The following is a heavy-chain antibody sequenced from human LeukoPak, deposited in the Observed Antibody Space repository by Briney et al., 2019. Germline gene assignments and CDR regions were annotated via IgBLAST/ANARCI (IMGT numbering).Heavy chain of an antibody. CDR3: ARTYSGSYYARYYFDY. V-gene: IGHV4-34*01. Sequence: SETLSLACAVYGGSSSGYYWSWTRQPPGKGLEWIGEINHSGSTNYNPSLKSRVTISVDTSKNQFSLKLSPVTAADTAVYYCARTYSGSYYARYYFDYWGQGTLVTVSS. CDR2: INHSGST. CDR1: GGSSSGYY. J-gene: IGHJ4*02. D-gene: IGHD1-26*01.